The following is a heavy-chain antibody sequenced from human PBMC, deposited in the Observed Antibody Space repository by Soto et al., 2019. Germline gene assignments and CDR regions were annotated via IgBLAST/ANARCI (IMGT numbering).Heavy chain of an antibody. CDR3: ARLNYGDFQLYYFDY. J-gene: IGHJ4*02. CDR2: IYYSGNS. Sequence: ALETLSLTRTVSGVSVSSGRYYWSWIRQPPGKGLEWIGYIYYSGNSNYNPSLKSRVTISLDTSKNQFSLKLSSVTAADTAVYYCARLNYGDFQLYYFDYWGQGTLVTVSS. V-gene: IGHV4-61*01. D-gene: IGHD4-17*01. CDR1: GVSVSSGRYY.